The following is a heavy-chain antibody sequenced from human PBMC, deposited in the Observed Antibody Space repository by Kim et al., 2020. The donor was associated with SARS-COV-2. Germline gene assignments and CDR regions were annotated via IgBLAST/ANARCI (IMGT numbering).Heavy chain of an antibody. V-gene: IGHV4-31*03. Sequence: SETLSLTCTVSGGSISSGGYYWSWIRQHPGKGLEWIGYIYYSGSTYYNPSLKSRVTISVDTSKNQFSLKLSSVTAADTAVYYCAALDYGDYWYGMDVWGQGTTVTVSS. J-gene: IGHJ6*02. D-gene: IGHD4-17*01. CDR3: AALDYGDYWYGMDV. CDR2: IYYSGST. CDR1: GGSISSGGYY.